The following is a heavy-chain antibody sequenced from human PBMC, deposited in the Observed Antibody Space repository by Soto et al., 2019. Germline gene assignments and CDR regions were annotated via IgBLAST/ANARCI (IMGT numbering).Heavy chain of an antibody. CDR3: TTDLIRLRYFDWFRGPPLG. Sequence: GGSLRLSCAASGFTFSNAWMSWVRQAPGKGLEWVGRIKSKTDGGTTDYAAPVKGRFTISRDDSKNTLYLQMNSLKTEDTAVYYCTTDLIRLRYFDWFRGPPLGWGQGTLVTVSS. V-gene: IGHV3-15*01. D-gene: IGHD3-9*01. J-gene: IGHJ4*02. CDR1: GFTFSNAW. CDR2: IKSKTDGGTT.